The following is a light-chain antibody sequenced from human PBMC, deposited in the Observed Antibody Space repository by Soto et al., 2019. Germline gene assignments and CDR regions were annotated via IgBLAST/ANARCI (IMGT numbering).Light chain of an antibody. V-gene: IGKV1-5*03. CDR2: KTS. J-gene: IGKJ1*01. CDR3: HQYNSYWT. CDR1: QSIGSW. Sequence: DNQMSQSPSAVSASVGDRVTITCRASQSIGSWLAWYQQKPGKAPKLLIYKTSILENGVPSRFSGSGSGTEFTLSISSLQPYDFATYYCHQYNSYWTFGQGTMVDIK.